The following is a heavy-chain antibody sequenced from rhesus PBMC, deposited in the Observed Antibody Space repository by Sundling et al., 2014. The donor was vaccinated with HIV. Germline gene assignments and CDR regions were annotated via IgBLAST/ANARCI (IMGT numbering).Heavy chain of an antibody. Sequence: QVQLQESGPRSGEAFGDPCPLTCAVSGDSISDSYRWSWIRQPPGQGLEWIGYFYGSRSTTNYNPSLESRVTISRDTSRNQFSLKLTSVTAADTAIYYCARDLIVVVGFDSWGQGVLVTVSS. D-gene: IGHD2-15*01. CDR2: FYGSRSTT. CDR1: GDSISDSYR. V-gene: IGHV4S10*01. CDR3: ARDLIVVVGFDS. J-gene: IGHJ4*01.